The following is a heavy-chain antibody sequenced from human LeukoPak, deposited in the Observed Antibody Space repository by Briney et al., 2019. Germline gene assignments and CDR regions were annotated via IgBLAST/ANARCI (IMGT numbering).Heavy chain of an antibody. CDR1: GGSFSGYH. D-gene: IGHD2-2*01. V-gene: IGHV4-34*01. CDR2: ILQIGKT. J-gene: IGHJ6*03. CDR3: ARGHLVVVPAVQRAYSSMDV. Sequence: SETLSLTCAVSGGSFSGYHWNWIRQPPGKGLEWIGGILQIGKTNYKSSLNSRVTISADTSKNHYSLNLSSVTATNTAVYYCARGHLVVVPAVQRAYSSMDVWGNGTTVTVSS.